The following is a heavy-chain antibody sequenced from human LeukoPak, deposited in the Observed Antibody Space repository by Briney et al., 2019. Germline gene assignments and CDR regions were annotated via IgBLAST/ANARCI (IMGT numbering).Heavy chain of an antibody. CDR1: GYSFTSYW. Sequence: GASLQISCQGSGYSFTSYWIGWVRQLPGKGLEWMGIIYPGDSDTRYSPSFQGQVTLSVDKSISAAYLQWSSLKASDTAMYYCARQGVRGSFDYWGQGTLVTVSS. J-gene: IGHJ4*02. D-gene: IGHD3-16*01. CDR3: ARQGVRGSFDY. CDR2: IYPGDSDT. V-gene: IGHV5-51*01.